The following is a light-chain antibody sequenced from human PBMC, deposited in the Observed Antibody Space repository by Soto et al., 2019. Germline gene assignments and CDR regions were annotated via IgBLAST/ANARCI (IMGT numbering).Light chain of an antibody. CDR3: QSYDSSLSGYVV. J-gene: IGLJ2*01. V-gene: IGLV1-40*01. CDR1: SSNIGAGYD. CDR2: GNS. Sequence: QSVLTQPPSVSGAPGQRVTISCTGSSSNIGAGYDVHWYQQLPGTAPKLLIYGNSNRPSGVPDRVSGSKSGTSASLAITGLHAEDEADYYCQSYDSSLSGYVVFGGGTKLTVL.